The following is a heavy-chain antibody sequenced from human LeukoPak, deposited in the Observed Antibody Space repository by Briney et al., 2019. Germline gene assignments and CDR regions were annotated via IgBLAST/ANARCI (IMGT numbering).Heavy chain of an antibody. CDR1: GFTFSSYA. CDR2: FSGSGGST. Sequence: GGSLRLPCAPSGFTFSSYAMSGAAKAPGKGREGVSAFSGSGGSTSYADSVRGRFPIPRDNSKNTLYLKINSVRAEDTPVFYCPKDLRRIAVAGYFDYWGQGTLVTVSS. CDR3: PKDLRRIAVAGYFDY. D-gene: IGHD6-19*01. V-gene: IGHV3-23*01. J-gene: IGHJ4*02.